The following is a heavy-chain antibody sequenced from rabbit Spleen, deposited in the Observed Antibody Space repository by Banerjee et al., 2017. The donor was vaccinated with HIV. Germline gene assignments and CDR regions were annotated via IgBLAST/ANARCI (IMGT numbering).Heavy chain of an antibody. CDR2: INTATGKP. D-gene: IGHD4-1*01. CDR1: GFSFSDRDV. V-gene: IGHV1S45*01. Sequence: QEELEEPGGGLVKPEGSLTLTCKASGFSFSDRDVMCWVRQAPGKGLEWIACINTATGKPVYATWAKGRFTISTTSSTTVTLQMTSLTAADTATYFCARDLTEFIGWNFGWWGPGTLVTVS. J-gene: IGHJ4*01. CDR3: ARDLTEFIGWNFGW.